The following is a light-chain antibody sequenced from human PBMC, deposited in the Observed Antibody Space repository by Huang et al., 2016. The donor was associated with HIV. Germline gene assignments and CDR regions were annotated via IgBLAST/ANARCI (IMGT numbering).Light chain of an antibody. CDR1: QSISTY. Sequence: DIQMTQSPSSLSASVGDRVTITCRASQSISTYLNWYQQKPGKAPKLLIHRSSNLQSAVPSRFSGSGSGTDFTLTISSLQPEDFATYYCQQSYSAPPWTFGQGTMVEIK. V-gene: IGKV1-39*01. CDR3: QQSYSAPPWT. J-gene: IGKJ1*01. CDR2: RSS.